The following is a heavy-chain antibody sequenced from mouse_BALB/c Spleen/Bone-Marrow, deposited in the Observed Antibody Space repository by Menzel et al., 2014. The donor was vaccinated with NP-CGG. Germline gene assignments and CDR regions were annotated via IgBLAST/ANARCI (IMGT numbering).Heavy chain of an antibody. CDR3: TRDDGSFAY. V-gene: IGHV1-69*02. J-gene: IGHJ3*01. CDR1: GYTFTSYW. Sequence: QVQLQQPGAELVRPGASVKLSCKASGYTFTSYWINWVKQRPGQGLEWIGNIYPSDSYTNYNQKFKDKATLTVDKSSSKVYFQISRETAEDSAVCDDTRDDGSFAYWGLGTLVTVSA. D-gene: IGHD2-3*01. CDR2: IYPSDSYT.